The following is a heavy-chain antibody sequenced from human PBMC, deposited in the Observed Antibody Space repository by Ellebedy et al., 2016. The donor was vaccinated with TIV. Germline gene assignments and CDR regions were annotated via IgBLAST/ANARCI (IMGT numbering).Heavy chain of an antibody. V-gene: IGHV3-7*03. CDR2: LKQDGSEK. CDR3: ARARGGYDNDY. Sequence: PGGSLRLSCAASGFAFSSYWMSWVRQAPGKGLEWVANLKQDGSEKYYVDSVKGRFTISRDNAKNSLYLQINSLRAEDTAVYYCARARGGYDNDYWGQGTLVTVSS. J-gene: IGHJ4*02. D-gene: IGHD5-12*01. CDR1: GFAFSSYW.